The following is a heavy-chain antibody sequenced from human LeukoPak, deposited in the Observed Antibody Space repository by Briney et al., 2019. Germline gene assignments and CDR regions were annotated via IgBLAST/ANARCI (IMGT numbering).Heavy chain of an antibody. CDR3: ARDGGWAVRGADY. J-gene: IGHJ4*02. CDR1: AFTFSNYW. D-gene: IGHD3-10*01. V-gene: IGHV3-7*01. CDR2: INQDGSEI. Sequence: GGSLRLSCAASAFTFSNYWMSWVRQAPGKGLEWVANINQDGSEIYYVDSVKGRFTISRDNAKNSLYLQINSVRADDTAVYYCARDGGWAVRGADYWGQGTLVTVSS.